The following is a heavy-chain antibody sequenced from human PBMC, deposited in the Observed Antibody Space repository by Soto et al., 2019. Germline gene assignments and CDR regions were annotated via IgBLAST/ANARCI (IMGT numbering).Heavy chain of an antibody. D-gene: IGHD3-3*01. CDR2: IYPDGNGK. V-gene: IGHV3-30-3*01. CDR1: GFTFSSHT. Sequence: QVHLVESGGGVVQPGGSLRLSCVASGFTFSSHTMHWVRKAPGKGLEWVTFIYPDGNGKYYTDSVKGRFTTSRDNSKNTMYLQMNSLRVEDTAVYYCAIDDELWSDRDLGYWGQRPLVTVSS. CDR3: AIDDELWSDRDLGY. J-gene: IGHJ4*02.